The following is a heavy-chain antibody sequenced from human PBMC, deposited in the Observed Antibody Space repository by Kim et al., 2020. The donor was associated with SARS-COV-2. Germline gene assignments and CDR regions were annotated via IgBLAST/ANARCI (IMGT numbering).Heavy chain of an antibody. CDR1: GGSISSGGYY. D-gene: IGHD3-10*01. J-gene: IGHJ4*02. Sequence: SETLSLTCTVSGGSISSGGYYWSWIRQHPGKGLEWIGYIYYSGSTYYNPSLKSRVTISVDTSKNQFSLKLSSVTAADTAVYYCARGNITLVRGVIDYWGQGTLVTVSS. CDR2: IYYSGST. V-gene: IGHV4-31*03. CDR3: ARGNITLVRGVIDY.